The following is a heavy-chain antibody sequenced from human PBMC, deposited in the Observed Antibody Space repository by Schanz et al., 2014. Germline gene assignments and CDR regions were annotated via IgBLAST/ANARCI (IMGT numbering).Heavy chain of an antibody. V-gene: IGHV3-30*19. D-gene: IGHD2-15*01. J-gene: IGHJ4*02. CDR1: GFSLNTYG. CDR3: ARDRGYCSGGSCLTFDY. CDR2: MSYDGSIK. Sequence: QAQLMESGGGVVQPGTSLILSCSVSGFSLNTYGIHWFRQPAGKGLEWVAAMSYDGSIKYYADSVKGRFTISRDNSKNTLYLQMNTLRAEDTAVYYCARDRGYCSGGSCLTFDYWGQGTLVTVSS.